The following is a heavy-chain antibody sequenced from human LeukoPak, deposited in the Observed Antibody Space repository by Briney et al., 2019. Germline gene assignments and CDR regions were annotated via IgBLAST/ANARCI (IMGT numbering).Heavy chain of an antibody. CDR3: ARMPPVRGVRNVNLYHYVDV. CDR1: GASIDGYY. D-gene: IGHD3-10*01. J-gene: IGHJ6*03. V-gene: IGHV4-4*07. CDR2: IHTSGTT. Sequence: SETLSLTCTVSGASIDGYYWSWIRQPAGQSPEWIGRIHTSGTTNYNPAFKSRDIMSVDTSDKQFSLNVSSVAAADTAVYYCARMPPVRGVRNVNLYHYVDVSSRGSTATV.